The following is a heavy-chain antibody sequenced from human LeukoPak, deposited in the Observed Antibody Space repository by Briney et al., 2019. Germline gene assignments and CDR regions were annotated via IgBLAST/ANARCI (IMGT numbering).Heavy chain of an antibody. V-gene: IGHV5-51*01. CDR1: GYRFTNYW. CDR3: ARPHDTGVGASGSGWSYFDF. J-gene: IGHJ4*02. D-gene: IGHD6-19*01. Sequence: GESLKISCKGSGYRFTNYWIGWVRQMPGKGLEWMGIINPADGYTRYSPSFQGQVTISTDTSISTAYLQWSSLKASDTAIYYCARPHDTGVGASGSGWSYFDFWGQGTLITVSS. CDR2: INPADGYT.